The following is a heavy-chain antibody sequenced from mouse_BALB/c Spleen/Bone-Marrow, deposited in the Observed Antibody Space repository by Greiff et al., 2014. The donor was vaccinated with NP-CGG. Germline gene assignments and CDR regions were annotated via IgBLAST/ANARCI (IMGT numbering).Heavy chain of an antibody. CDR2: INPYNDGT. CDR3: ARGGYYGTSLYGYFDV. J-gene: IGHJ1*01. CDR1: GYTFTSYV. V-gene: IGHV1-14*01. D-gene: IGHD1-1*01. Sequence: EVQLQQSGPELVKPGASVKMSCKASGYTFTSYVIHWVKQKPGQGLEWIGYINPYNDGTKYNEKFKGKATLTSDKSSSTAYMELSSLTSEDSAVYYCARGGYYGTSLYGYFDVWGAGTTVTVSS.